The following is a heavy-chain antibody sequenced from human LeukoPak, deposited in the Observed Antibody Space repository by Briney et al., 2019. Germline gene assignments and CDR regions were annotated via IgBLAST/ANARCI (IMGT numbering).Heavy chain of an antibody. CDR3: ASRGYCSSTSCDLSDY. CDR1: GFTFSSYS. V-gene: IGHV3-48*02. D-gene: IGHD2-2*01. CDR2: ITSSSSTI. J-gene: IGHJ4*02. Sequence: GGSLRPSCAASGFTFSSYSMHWVRQAPGKGLEWVSYITSSSSTIYYADSVKGRFTISRDNAKNSLYLQMNSLRDEDTAVYYCASRGYCSSTSCDLSDYWGQGTLVTVSS.